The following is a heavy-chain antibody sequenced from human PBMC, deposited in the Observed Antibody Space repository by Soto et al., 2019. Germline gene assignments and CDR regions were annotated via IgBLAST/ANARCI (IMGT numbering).Heavy chain of an antibody. Sequence: QVQLVESGGDLVKPGGSLRLSCAASGFSFSDYYMSWIRQAPGKGLEWVSYISSSGSSIYYADSVKGRFTISRDNAKNSLYLQMNSLRAEDTAVYYCAREPRTTVTTTLGWFDPWGQGTLVIVSS. CDR2: ISSSGSSI. D-gene: IGHD4-4*01. V-gene: IGHV3-11*01. CDR3: AREPRTTVTTTLGWFDP. J-gene: IGHJ5*02. CDR1: GFSFSDYY.